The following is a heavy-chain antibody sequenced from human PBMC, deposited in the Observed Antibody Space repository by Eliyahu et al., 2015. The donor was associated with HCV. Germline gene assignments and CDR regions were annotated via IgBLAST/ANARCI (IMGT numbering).Heavy chain of an antibody. Sequence: QVQLVQSGAEVKKPGSSVKVSCKASXGTFSSYAISXVRXAPGQGLEWMGGIIPIFGTANYAQKFQGRVTITADESTSTAYMELSSLRSEDTAVYYCARGYCSSTSCYKQPYYYGMDVWGQGTTVTVSS. CDR2: IIPIFGTA. CDR3: ARGYCSSTSCYKQPYYYGMDV. D-gene: IGHD2-2*01. CDR1: XGTFSSYA. V-gene: IGHV1-69*01. J-gene: IGHJ6*02.